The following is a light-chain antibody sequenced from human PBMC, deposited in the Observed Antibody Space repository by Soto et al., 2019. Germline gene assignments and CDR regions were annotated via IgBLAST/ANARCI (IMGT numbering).Light chain of an antibody. J-gene: IGLJ2*01. CDR1: SSNIGSNT. CDR2: SNN. CDR3: AAWDDSLNGPV. Sequence: QSVLTQPPSASGIPGQRVTISCSGSSSNIGSNTVNWYQQLPGTAPKLLIYSNNQRPSGFPDRFSGSKSGTSASLAISGLQSEDEADYYCAAWDDSLNGPVFGGGTKLTVL. V-gene: IGLV1-44*01.